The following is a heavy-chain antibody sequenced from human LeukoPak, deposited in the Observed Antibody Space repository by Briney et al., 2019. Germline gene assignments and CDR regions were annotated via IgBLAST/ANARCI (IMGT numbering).Heavy chain of an antibody. CDR2: INHSGST. CDR3: ARVSYYGSGSYYYYYYYMDV. Sequence: SETLSPTCAVYGGSFSGYYWSWIRQPPGKGLEWIGEINHSGSTNYNPSLKSRVTISVDTSKNQFSLKLSSVTAADTAVYYCARVSYYGSGSYYYYYYYMDVWGKGTTVTVSS. V-gene: IGHV4-34*01. J-gene: IGHJ6*03. D-gene: IGHD3-10*01. CDR1: GGSFSGYY.